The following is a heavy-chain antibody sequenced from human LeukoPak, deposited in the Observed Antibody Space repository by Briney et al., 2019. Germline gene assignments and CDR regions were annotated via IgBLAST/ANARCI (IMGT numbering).Heavy chain of an antibody. Sequence: GRSLRLSCAVSGFTLSDYAMHWVRQTPGKGLEWVALIWDDGSEKYYAVSVKGRFTISRDLSQNTLFLQMSSLRAEDTAVYYCARSGGIYYVLDFWGQGTLVTVSS. J-gene: IGHJ4*02. CDR1: GFTLSDYA. CDR3: ARSGGIYYVLDF. CDR2: IWDDGSEK. D-gene: IGHD3-10*01. V-gene: IGHV3-33*01.